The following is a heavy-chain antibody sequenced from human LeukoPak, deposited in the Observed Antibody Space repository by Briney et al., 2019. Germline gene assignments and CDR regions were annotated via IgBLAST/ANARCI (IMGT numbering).Heavy chain of an antibody. CDR3: AKNYYDSDVMVDDVFDI. Sequence: SETLSLTCIVSGDSINSAGYYWAWTRQPPGKGLEWIGSLSYSGNTYNNPSLKSRVSISVHTSKNQFSLKLTSVTAADTAVYYCAKNYYDSDVMVDDVFDIWGQGTMVSVSS. D-gene: IGHD3-22*01. V-gene: IGHV4-39*07. CDR2: LSYSGNT. J-gene: IGHJ3*02. CDR1: GDSINSAGYY.